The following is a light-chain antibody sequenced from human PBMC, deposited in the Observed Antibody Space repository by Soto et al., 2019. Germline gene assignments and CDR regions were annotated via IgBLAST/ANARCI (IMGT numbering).Light chain of an antibody. V-gene: IGKV3-20*01. CDR3: QQYGSSRWT. Sequence: EIVLTQSPGALSLSPGESATLSCRASQSVSSNLAWYQQKPGQAPRLLIYGASTRATGIPARFSGSGSGTDFTLTISRLEPEDFAVYYCQQYGSSRWTFGQGTKVDIK. J-gene: IGKJ1*01. CDR2: GAS. CDR1: QSVSSN.